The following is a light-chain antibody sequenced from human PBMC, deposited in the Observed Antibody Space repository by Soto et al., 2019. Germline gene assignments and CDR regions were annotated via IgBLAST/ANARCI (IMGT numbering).Light chain of an antibody. J-gene: IGKJ2*01. CDR3: QQYDRFPYT. CDR1: QSISTG. CDR2: KAS. V-gene: IGKV1-5*03. Sequence: DIQMTQSPSTLSASVGDTVTITCRASQSISTGLACYQQKPAPAPKRLLHKASTLDSGVSSRFSGSGSATESALTISSQQPDDFATFCCQQYDRFPYTFGQGTNMEIK.